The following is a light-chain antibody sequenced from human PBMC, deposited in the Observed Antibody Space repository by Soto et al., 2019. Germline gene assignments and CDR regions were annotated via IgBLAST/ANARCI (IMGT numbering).Light chain of an antibody. CDR1: TSNIGTYT. CDR2: RDD. Sequence: QSVLTQSPSLSGTPGQGVTISCSGGTSNIGTYTVNWYQQLPGTAPKVLIYRDDQRPSGVADRFSGSKSGTSASLAISGLQSEDEAEYYCCSHTSINAVLFGRGTKLTVL. CDR3: CSHTSINAVL. V-gene: IGLV1-44*01. J-gene: IGLJ2*01.